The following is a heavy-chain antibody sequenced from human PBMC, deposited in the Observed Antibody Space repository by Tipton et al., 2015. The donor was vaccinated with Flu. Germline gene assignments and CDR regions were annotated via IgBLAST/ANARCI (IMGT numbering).Heavy chain of an antibody. Sequence: TLSLTCAVSGYSISSGYYWGWIRQPPGKGREWIGSIYHSGSTYYNPSPKSRVTISVDTSKNQFSLKLSSVTAADTAVYYCARHGPGLGYCSGGSCYEVNYGGRGALVTVSA. CDR2: IYHSGST. J-gene: IGHJ4*02. CDR1: GYSISSGYY. D-gene: IGHD2-15*01. CDR3: ARHGPGLGYCSGGSCYEVNY. V-gene: IGHV4-38-2*01.